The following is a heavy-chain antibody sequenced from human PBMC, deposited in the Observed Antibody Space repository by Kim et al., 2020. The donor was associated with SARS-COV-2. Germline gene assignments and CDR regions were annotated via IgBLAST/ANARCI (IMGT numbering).Heavy chain of an antibody. J-gene: IGHJ4*02. D-gene: IGHD3-22*01. CDR1: GFTFSSYA. CDR2: ISYDGSNK. V-gene: IGHV3-30*04. Sequence: GGSLRLSCAASGFTFSSYAMHWVRQAPGKGLEWVAVISYDGSNKYYADSVKGRFTISRDNSKNTLYLQMNSLRAEDTAVYYCARDDPSLEVYYDSSGTFDYWGQGTLVTVSS. CDR3: ARDDPSLEVYYDSSGTFDY.